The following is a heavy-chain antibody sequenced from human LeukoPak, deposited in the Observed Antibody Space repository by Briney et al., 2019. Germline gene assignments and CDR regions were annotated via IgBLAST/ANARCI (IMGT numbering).Heavy chain of an antibody. V-gene: IGHV4-38-2*02. J-gene: IGHJ3*02. Sequence: SATLSLTCTVSGYSISSGYYWGWIRQPPGKGLEWIGNIYHSGSTYYNPSLKSRVTISVDTSKNQFSLKLSSVTAADTAVYYCARDWTYYYDSSGYSHDAFDIWGQGTMVTVSS. D-gene: IGHD3-22*01. CDR2: IYHSGST. CDR3: ARDWTYYYDSSGYSHDAFDI. CDR1: GYSISSGYY.